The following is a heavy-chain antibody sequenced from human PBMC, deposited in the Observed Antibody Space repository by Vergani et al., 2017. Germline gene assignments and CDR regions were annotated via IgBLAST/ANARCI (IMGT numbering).Heavy chain of an antibody. V-gene: IGHV4-59*01. Sequence: QVQLQESGPGLVKPSETLSLTCTVSGAAIKDFYWSWFRQPPGKGLEWIGYVYYTGSTTYNPSLKSRVTISVDTSNNQFSLRMTSLTAADTAKYYCARDRDLYCRSTTSCHNWFDPWGQGSLVTVSS. J-gene: IGHJ5*02. CDR2: VYYTGST. CDR3: ARDRDLYCRSTTSCHNWFDP. D-gene: IGHD2/OR15-2a*01. CDR1: GAAIKDFY.